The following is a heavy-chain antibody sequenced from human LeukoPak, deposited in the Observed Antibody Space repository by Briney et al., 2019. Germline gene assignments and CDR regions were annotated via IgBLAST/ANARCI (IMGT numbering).Heavy chain of an antibody. Sequence: ASVKVSCKASGYTFTGYYMHWVRQAPGQGLEWMGWINPNSGGTNYAQKFRGRVTMTRDTSISTAYMELSRLRTDDTAVYYCARDHEYCSGGSCYPGTYYMDVWGKGTTVTVSS. D-gene: IGHD2-15*01. J-gene: IGHJ6*03. CDR1: GYTFTGYY. CDR3: ARDHEYCSGGSCYPGTYYMDV. CDR2: INPNSGGT. V-gene: IGHV1-2*02.